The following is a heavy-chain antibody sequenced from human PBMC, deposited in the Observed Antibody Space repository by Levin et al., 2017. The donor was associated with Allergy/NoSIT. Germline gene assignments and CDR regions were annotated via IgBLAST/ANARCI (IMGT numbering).Heavy chain of an antibody. J-gene: IGHJ6*02. V-gene: IGHV3-11*01. CDR1: GFTFSDYY. CDR2: ISSSGSTI. Sequence: GESLKISCAASGFTFSDYYMSWIRQAPGKGLEWVSYISSSGSTIYYADSVKGRFTISRDNAKNSLYLQMNSLRAEDTAVYYCARDTQWGYYYYGMDVWGQGTTVTVSS. CDR3: ARDTQWGYYYYGMDV. D-gene: IGHD6-19*01.